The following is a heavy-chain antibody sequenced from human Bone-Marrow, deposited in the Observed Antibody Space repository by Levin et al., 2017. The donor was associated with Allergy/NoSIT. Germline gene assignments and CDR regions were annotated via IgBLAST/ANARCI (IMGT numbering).Heavy chain of an antibody. CDR1: GFSLATEGMC. D-gene: IGHD4-23*01. Sequence: SGPTLVKPSQTLTLTCTFSGFSLATEGMCVTWVRQPPGKALEWLALVNWDDDKYYSASLKTRLTISKDTPGNQVVLTVANVDPVDSGTYYCARTRAVGTPDYFFYYGMDVWGRGTLVTVSS. CDR2: VNWDDDK. J-gene: IGHJ6*02. CDR3: ARTRAVGTPDYFFYYGMDV. V-gene: IGHV2-70*20.